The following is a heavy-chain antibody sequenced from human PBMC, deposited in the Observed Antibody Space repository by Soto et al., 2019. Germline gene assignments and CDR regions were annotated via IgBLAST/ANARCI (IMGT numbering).Heavy chain of an antibody. CDR3: ARHGYFTFDY. Sequence: EMQLVESGGGLVQPGGSLRLACLASGFTFNSHWMGWVRQSPGKGLEWVANIDRDGRDKYYVDSVKGRFTLSRDNAKNSVFLQMNSLRVEDTAMYYCARHGYFTFDYWCLGTLVTVSS. CDR2: IDRDGRDK. V-gene: IGHV3-7*04. J-gene: IGHJ4*02. D-gene: IGHD4-17*01. CDR1: GFTFNSHW.